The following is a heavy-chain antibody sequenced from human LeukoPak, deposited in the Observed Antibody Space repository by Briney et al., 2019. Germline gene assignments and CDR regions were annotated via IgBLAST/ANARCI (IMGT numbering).Heavy chain of an antibody. V-gene: IGHV1-2*02. D-gene: IGHD3-10*01. Sequence: ASVKVSCKASGYTFTGYYMHWVRQAPGQGLEWMGWINPNSGGTNYAQKFQGRATMTRDTSISTAYMELSRLRSDDTAVYYCARLWFGELLGLYFDYWGQGTLVTVSS. J-gene: IGHJ4*02. CDR3: ARLWFGELLGLYFDY. CDR1: GYTFTGYY. CDR2: INPNSGGT.